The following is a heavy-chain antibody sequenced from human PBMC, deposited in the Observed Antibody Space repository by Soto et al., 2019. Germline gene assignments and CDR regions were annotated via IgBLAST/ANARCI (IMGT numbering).Heavy chain of an antibody. CDR2: ISHLETT. D-gene: IGHD4-17*01. CDR3: ATPGSYGGHTGWFDP. CDR1: GVTIGYGGYS. J-gene: IGHJ5*02. Sequence: TLSLTCTGSGVTIGYGGYSGSWIRQSPGKGLEWLGYISHLETTYYNPSFKSRLSLSIDRTRNQFSLSLSSMTAADTAVYYCATPGSYGGHTGWFDPWGQGIMVTVSS. V-gene: IGHV4-30-2*06.